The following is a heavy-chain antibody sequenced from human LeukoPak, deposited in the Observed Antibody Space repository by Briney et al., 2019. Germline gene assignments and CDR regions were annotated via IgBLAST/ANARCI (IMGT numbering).Heavy chain of an antibody. V-gene: IGHV3-23*01. D-gene: IGHD6-13*01. CDR2: ISAGGGST. CDR3: AKDAAGPEF. Sequence: GGSLRLSCAASGLTFSDYSMTWVRQAPGKGLFWVSGISAGGGSTYYADSVKGRFTISRDNSRNTLYPQMNSLRAEDTAVYYCAKDAAGPEFWGQGTLVTVSS. CDR1: GLTFSDYS. J-gene: IGHJ4*02.